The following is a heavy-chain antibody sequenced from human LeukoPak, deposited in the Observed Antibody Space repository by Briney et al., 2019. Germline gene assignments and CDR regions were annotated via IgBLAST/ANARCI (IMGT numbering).Heavy chain of an antibody. D-gene: IGHD6-25*01. V-gene: IGHV4-34*01. CDR1: GGSFSGYY. CDR3: ARDPAAPRAFDI. Sequence: SETLSLTCAVYGGSFSGYYWSWIRQPPGKGLEWIGEINHSGSTNYNPSLKSRVTISVDTSKNQFSLKLSSVTAADTAVYYCARDPAAPRAFDIWGQGTMVTVSS. J-gene: IGHJ3*02. CDR2: INHSGST.